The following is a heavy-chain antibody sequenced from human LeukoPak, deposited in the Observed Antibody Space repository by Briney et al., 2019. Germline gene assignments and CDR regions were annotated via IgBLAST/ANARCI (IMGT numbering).Heavy chain of an antibody. J-gene: IGHJ4*02. V-gene: IGHV1-46*01. CDR1: GYTFTSYY. CDR2: INPSGGST. CDR3: ARRLRYAVTTEYYFDY. Sequence: ASVKVSCKASGYTFTSYYMHWVRQTPGQGLEWMGIINPSGGSTSYAQKFQGRVTMTRDMSTSTVYMELSSLRSEDTAVYYCARRLRYAVTTEYYFDYWGQGTLVTVSS. D-gene: IGHD4-17*01.